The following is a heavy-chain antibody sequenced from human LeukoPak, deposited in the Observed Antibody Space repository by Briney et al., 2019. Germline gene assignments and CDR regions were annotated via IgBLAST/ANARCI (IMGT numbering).Heavy chain of an antibody. D-gene: IGHD3-22*01. Sequence: PSETLSLTCTVSGGSIRSGGNYWNWIRQHPGRGLEWIGYISYTGNTYYNPSLKSRVTMSLDTSKNQFSLKLRSVTAADTAVHYCARVRDYDSSGYELIDYWGQGTLVTVSS. CDR1: GGSIRSGGNY. CDR2: ISYTGNT. J-gene: IGHJ4*02. CDR3: ARVRDYDSSGYELIDY. V-gene: IGHV4-31*03.